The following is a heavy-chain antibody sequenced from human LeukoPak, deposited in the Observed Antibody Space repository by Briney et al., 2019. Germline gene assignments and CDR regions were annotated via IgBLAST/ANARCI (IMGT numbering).Heavy chain of an antibody. D-gene: IGHD6-19*01. Sequence: SETLSLTCAVYGGSFSGYYWSWIRQPPGKGLEWIGEINHSGSTNYNPSLKSRVTISVDTSKNQFSLKLSSVTAADTAVYYSARSNTPGIAVAGTGFDYWGQGTLVTVSS. CDR1: GGSFSGYY. CDR3: ARSNTPGIAVAGTGFDY. J-gene: IGHJ4*02. V-gene: IGHV4-34*01. CDR2: INHSGST.